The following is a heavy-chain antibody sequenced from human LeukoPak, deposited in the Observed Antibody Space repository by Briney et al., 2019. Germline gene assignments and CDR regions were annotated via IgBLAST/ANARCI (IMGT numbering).Heavy chain of an antibody. Sequence: PSETLSLTCTVSGYSISSGYYWGWIRQPPGKGLEWIGSLYHSGSTSYSPSLKSRVTISVNTSKNQFSLRLNSVTAADTAVYYCARALYGDYMFDYWGQGTLVTVSS. V-gene: IGHV4-38-2*02. D-gene: IGHD4-17*01. CDR2: LYHSGST. CDR3: ARALYGDYMFDY. J-gene: IGHJ4*02. CDR1: GYSISSGYY.